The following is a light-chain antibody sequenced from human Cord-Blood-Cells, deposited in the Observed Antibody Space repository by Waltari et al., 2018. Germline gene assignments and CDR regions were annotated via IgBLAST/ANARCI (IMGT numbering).Light chain of an antibody. CDR1: KLGDKY. J-gene: IGLJ2*01. CDR2: QDS. Sequence: SYELTQPPSVSVSPGQTASITCSGDKLGDKYACWYQQKPGQSPVLVIYQDSKRPSGIPERVSGSNAGNTATLTISGTQAMDETDYYCQAWDSSNVVFGGGTKLIVL. CDR3: QAWDSSNVV. V-gene: IGLV3-1*01.